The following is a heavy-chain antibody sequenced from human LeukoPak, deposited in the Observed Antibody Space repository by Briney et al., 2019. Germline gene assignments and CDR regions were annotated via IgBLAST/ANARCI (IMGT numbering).Heavy chain of an antibody. Sequence: PGGSLRLSCAASGFSFSSYWMHWVRQAPGKGLVCVSRTKTDGSSTSYADSVKGRFTISRDNAKNTLYLQMNGLRAEDTAVYYCAREGYYGSAALYSWGHGTLVTVSS. D-gene: IGHD3-10*01. CDR2: TKTDGSST. CDR1: GFSFSSYW. V-gene: IGHV3-74*01. CDR3: AREGYYGSAALYS. J-gene: IGHJ5*01.